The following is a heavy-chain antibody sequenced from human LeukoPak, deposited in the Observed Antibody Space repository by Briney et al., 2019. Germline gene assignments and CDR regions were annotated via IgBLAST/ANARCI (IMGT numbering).Heavy chain of an antibody. J-gene: IGHJ3*02. CDR1: GGSISSYY. Sequence: PSETLSLTCTVSGGSISSYYWSWIRQPAGKGLEWIGRIYTSGSTNYNPSLKSRVTMSVDTSKNQFSLKLSSVTAADTAVYYCARDMGSSSWIDAFDIWRQGTMVTVSS. V-gene: IGHV4-4*07. CDR2: IYTSGST. D-gene: IGHD6-13*01. CDR3: ARDMGSSSWIDAFDI.